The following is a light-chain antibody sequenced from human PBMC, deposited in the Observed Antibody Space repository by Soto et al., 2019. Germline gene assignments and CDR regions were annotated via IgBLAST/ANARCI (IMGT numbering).Light chain of an antibody. CDR3: SSYTRTRRYV. V-gene: IGLV2-18*02. CDR2: EVT. J-gene: IGLJ1*01. Sequence: QSVLTQPPSGSGSPGQSVTISCTGTSSDVGKYDRVSWYHQPPGTAPKLIIYEVTNRPSGVPARFSGSKSGNTASLTISGLQAEDEADYYCSSYTRTRRYVFGAGTKVTVL. CDR1: SSDVGKYDR.